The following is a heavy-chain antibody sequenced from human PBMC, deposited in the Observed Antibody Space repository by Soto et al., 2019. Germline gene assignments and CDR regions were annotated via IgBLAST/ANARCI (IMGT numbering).Heavy chain of an antibody. CDR3: ARDRRVLRYFDWSNYYYYGMDV. D-gene: IGHD3-9*01. V-gene: IGHV1-2*02. CDR1: GYTFTGYY. CDR2: INPNSGGT. Sequence: ASVKVSCKASGYTFTGYYMHWVRQAPGQGLEWMGWINPNSGGTHYAQKFKGRVTMTRDTSISTAYMELSRLRSDDTAVYYCARDRRVLRYFDWSNYYYYGMDVWGQGTTVTVSS. J-gene: IGHJ6*02.